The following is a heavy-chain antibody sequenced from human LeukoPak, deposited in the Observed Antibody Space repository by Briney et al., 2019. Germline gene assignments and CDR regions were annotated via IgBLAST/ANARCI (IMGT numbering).Heavy chain of an antibody. D-gene: IGHD3-3*01. V-gene: IGHV4-4*09. CDR1: GGSISSYY. CDR2: IYTSGST. Sequence: SETLSLTCTVSGGSISSYYWSWIRQPPGKGLEWIGYIYTSGSTNYNPSLKSRVTISVDTSKNQFPLKLSSVTAADTAVYYCARQHYDIWGGSFDPWGQGTLVTVSS. CDR3: ARQHYDIWGGSFDP. J-gene: IGHJ5*02.